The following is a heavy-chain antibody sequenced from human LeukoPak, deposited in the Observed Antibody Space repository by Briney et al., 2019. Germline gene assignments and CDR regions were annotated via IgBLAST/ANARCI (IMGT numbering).Heavy chain of an antibody. J-gene: IGHJ4*02. CDR1: GGSISSYY. Sequence: SETLSLTCTVSGGSISSYYWSWIRQPPGKGLEWIGYIYYSGSTNYNPSLKSRVTISVDTSKNQFSLKLSSVTAADTAVYYCARDPELLQDYWGQGTLVTVSS. V-gene: IGHV4-59*01. D-gene: IGHD1-26*01. CDR2: IYYSGST. CDR3: ARDPELLQDY.